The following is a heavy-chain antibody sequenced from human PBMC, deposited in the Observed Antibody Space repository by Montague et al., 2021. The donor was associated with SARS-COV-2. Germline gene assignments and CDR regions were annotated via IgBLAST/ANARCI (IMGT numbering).Heavy chain of an antibody. J-gene: IGHJ4*02. D-gene: IGHD3-22*01. CDR3: ARHGKTRIAMIVVVIGYCDY. CDR1: GGPISSSSYY. V-gene: IGHV4-39*01. Sequence: SETLSLTCTVSGGPISSSSYYWGWIRQPPGKGLEWIGSIYYSGSTYYNPSLKSRVTISVDTSKNQFSLKLSSVTAADTAVYYCARHGKTRIAMIVVVIGYCDYWGQGTLVTVSS. CDR2: IYYSGST.